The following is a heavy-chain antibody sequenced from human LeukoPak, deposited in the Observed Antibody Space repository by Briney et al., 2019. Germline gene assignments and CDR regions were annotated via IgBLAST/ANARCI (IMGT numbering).Heavy chain of an antibody. CDR3: ARAAHYYGSGSYSFPFDY. V-gene: IGHV3-48*03. CDR2: ISSSGSTI. J-gene: IGHJ4*02. D-gene: IGHD3-10*01. CDR1: GFTFSSYE. Sequence: GGSLRLSCAASGFTFSSYEMNWVRQAPGKGLEWVSYISSSGSTIYYADSVKGRFAISRDNAKNSLYLQMNSLRAEDTAVYYCARAAHYYGSGSYSFPFDYWGQGTLVTVSS.